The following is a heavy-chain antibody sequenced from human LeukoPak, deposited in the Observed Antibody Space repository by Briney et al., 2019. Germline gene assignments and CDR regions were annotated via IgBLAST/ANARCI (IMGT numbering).Heavy chain of an antibody. D-gene: IGHD6-13*01. Sequence: SETLSLTCTVSGGSISSYYWSWIRQPPGRGLEWIGSIHYSGSTSYNSSLKSRVTISVDTSKNQFSLKLSSVTPADTAVYYCARQVYSSSWSYYFDSWGQGILVTVSS. CDR1: GGSISSYY. CDR3: ARQVYSSSWSYYFDS. CDR2: IHYSGST. J-gene: IGHJ4*02. V-gene: IGHV4-59*01.